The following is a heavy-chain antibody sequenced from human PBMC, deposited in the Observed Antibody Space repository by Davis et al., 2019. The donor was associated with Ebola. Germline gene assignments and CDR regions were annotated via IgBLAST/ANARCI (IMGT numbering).Heavy chain of an antibody. D-gene: IGHD5-24*01. Sequence: SVKVSCKASGGTFSSYAISWVRQAPGQGLEWMGGIIPIFGTANYAQKFQGRVTITADESTSTAYMELSSLRSEDTAVYYCARGRRLQFPADYWGQGTLVTVSS. CDR2: IIPIFGTA. J-gene: IGHJ4*02. CDR3: ARGRRLQFPADY. CDR1: GGTFSSYA. V-gene: IGHV1-69*13.